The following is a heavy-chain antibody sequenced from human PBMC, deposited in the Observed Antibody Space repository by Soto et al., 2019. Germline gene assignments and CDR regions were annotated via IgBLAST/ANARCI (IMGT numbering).Heavy chain of an antibody. CDR2: IHHSGDD. CDR3: AELKFGKFGTY. D-gene: IGHD3-10*01. CDR1: GASISSDSW. Sequence: PSETLSLTCAVSGASISSDSWWRWVRQPPGKGLEWIAEIHHSGDDNYTPSLQSRAIISLDKSRNQFSLKLMSVTAADTAVYYCAELKFGKFGTYWGQGIPVTVSS. V-gene: IGHV4-4*02. J-gene: IGHJ4*02.